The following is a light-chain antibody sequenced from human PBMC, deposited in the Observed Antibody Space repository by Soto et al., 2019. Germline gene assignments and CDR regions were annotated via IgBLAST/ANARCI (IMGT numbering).Light chain of an antibody. Sequence: TVMTQSPATLSVSPGDRATLSCRASRSVSTNLGWYHQTPGQTPRLILYGASNRATGIPDRFSGSASGARTEYTLTVTNVQSDDSGLYFCQHYNTYPPYSFGQGTRLEI. V-gene: IGKV3-15*01. CDR2: GAS. J-gene: IGKJ2*01. CDR1: RSVSTN. CDR3: QHYNTYPPYS.